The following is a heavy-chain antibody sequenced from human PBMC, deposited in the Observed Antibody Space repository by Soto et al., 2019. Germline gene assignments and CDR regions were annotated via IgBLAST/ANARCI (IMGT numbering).Heavy chain of an antibody. D-gene: IGHD1-1*01. CDR3: ARTWNGAFDY. CDR1: GVSISSGAYY. J-gene: IGHJ4*02. Sequence: QVQLQESGPGLVKPSQTLSLTCTVSGVSISSGAYYWSWIRQHPGKGLEWIGYIYYSGSTYYNPSLKXXVXIXXDTSKNQFSLKVRSVTAADTAVYYCARTWNGAFDYWGQGTLVTVSS. CDR2: IYYSGST. V-gene: IGHV4-31*01.